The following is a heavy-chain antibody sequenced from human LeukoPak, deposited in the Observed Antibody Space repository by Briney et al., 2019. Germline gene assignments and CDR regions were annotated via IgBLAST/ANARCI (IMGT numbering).Heavy chain of an antibody. V-gene: IGHV4-30-2*01. Sequence: PSETLSLTCAVSGGSISSGGYSWSWIRQPPGKGLEWIGYIYHSGSTYYNPSLKSRVTISVDRSKNQFSLKLSSVTAADTAVYYCARVKVGYSYGSPYFDYWGQGTLVTVSS. J-gene: IGHJ4*02. D-gene: IGHD5-18*01. CDR3: ARVKVGYSYGSPYFDY. CDR1: GGSISSGGYS. CDR2: IYHSGST.